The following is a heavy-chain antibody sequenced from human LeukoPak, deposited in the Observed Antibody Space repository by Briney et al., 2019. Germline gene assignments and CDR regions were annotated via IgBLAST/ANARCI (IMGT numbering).Heavy chain of an antibody. V-gene: IGHV3-7*01. D-gene: IGHD6-19*01. Sequence: GGSLRLSCAASGFTISSYWMSWVRQAPGKRLEWVANIKQDGTETYCVDSVKGRFTFSRDNAKNSLYLQVNSLRAEDTAIYYCARVRYSSGWYSLDYWGQGALVTVSS. CDR2: IKQDGTET. J-gene: IGHJ4*02. CDR1: GFTISSYW. CDR3: ARVRYSSGWYSLDY.